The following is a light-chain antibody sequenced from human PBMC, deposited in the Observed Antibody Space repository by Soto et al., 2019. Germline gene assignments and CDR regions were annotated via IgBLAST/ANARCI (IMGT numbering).Light chain of an antibody. Sequence: DIQMTQSPSSLSASVGDRVTITCRTGQAISTYLNWYQHKPGTAPRLLVYGASRLQSGVPSRFSGSGSGTHFTRTISALQPEDFATYYCQQSHTTPTTFGQGTRVDIK. CDR2: GAS. J-gene: IGKJ5*01. CDR1: QAISTY. CDR3: QQSHTTPTT. V-gene: IGKV1-39*01.